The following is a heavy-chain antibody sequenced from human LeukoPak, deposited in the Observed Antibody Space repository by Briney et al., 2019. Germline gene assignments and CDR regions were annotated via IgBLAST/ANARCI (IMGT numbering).Heavy chain of an antibody. CDR2: IYYSGST. CDR1: GGSISSGDYY. V-gene: IGHV4-30-4*01. D-gene: IGHD6-25*01. Sequence: SETLSLTCTVSGGSISSGDYYWSWIRQPPGKGLEWIGYIYYSGSTYYNPSLKSRVTISVDTSKNQFSLKLSSMTAADTAVYYCARDPSSALGMDVWGQGTTVTVSS. J-gene: IGHJ6*02. CDR3: ARDPSSALGMDV.